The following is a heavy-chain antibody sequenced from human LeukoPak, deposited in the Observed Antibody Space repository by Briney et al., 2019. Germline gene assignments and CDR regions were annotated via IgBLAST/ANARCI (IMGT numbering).Heavy chain of an antibody. J-gene: IGHJ5*02. Sequence: PSETLSLTCSVSGYSFTSGHYWGWIRQPPGKGLEWIANIYHTGSAHYNPSLKSRVTISVDTSKNQFSLKLSSVTAADTAVYYCARDRAMPTAPGYWFDPWGQGTLVTVSS. CDR2: IYHTGSA. CDR3: ARDRAMPTAPGYWFDP. D-gene: IGHD2-2*01. V-gene: IGHV4-38-2*02. CDR1: GYSFTSGHY.